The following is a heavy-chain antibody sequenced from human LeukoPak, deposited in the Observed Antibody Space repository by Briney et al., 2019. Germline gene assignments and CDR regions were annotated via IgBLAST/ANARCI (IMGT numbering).Heavy chain of an antibody. J-gene: IGHJ5*02. CDR1: GGSISSYY. CDR3: AKEGSGRLRNWFDP. V-gene: IGHV4-4*07. D-gene: IGHD2-15*01. CDR2: IYTSGST. Sequence: SETLSLTCTVSGGSISSYYWSWIRQPAGKGLEWIGRIYTSGSTNYNPSLKSRVTISVDTSKNQFSLKLTSVTAADTAVYYCAKEGSGRLRNWFDPWGQGTLVTVSS.